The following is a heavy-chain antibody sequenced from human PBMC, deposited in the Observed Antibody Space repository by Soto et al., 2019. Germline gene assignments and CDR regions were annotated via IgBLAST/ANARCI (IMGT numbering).Heavy chain of an antibody. Sequence: EVQLVESGGGLVQPGGSLRLSCAASGFTFSSYSMNWVRQAPGKGLEWVSYISSSSSTIYYADSVKGRFTNSRDNAKNSLYLQMNSLRAEDTAVYYCARDLSIAVAGTGYWGQGTLVTVSS. J-gene: IGHJ4*02. CDR3: ARDLSIAVAGTGY. V-gene: IGHV3-48*01. CDR2: ISSSSSTI. D-gene: IGHD6-19*01. CDR1: GFTFSSYS.